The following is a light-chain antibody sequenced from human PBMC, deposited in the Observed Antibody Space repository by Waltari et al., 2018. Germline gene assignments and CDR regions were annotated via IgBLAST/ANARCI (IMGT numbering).Light chain of an antibody. CDR2: DVT. J-gene: IGLJ2*01. CDR1: SGDGGDFTY. CDR3: CSYGGSYTLVV. Sequence: QSALTQPRSVSGSPGQSVTISCTGASGDGGDFTYVSWYQKHPGKAPQRMLYDVTKRPSGVPDRFSGSRSAETASLTISGLQAEDEADYYCCSYGGSYTLVVFGGGTKLTVL. V-gene: IGLV2-11*01.